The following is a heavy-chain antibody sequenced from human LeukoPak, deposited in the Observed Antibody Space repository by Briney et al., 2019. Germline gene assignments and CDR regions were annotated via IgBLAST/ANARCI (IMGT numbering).Heavy chain of an antibody. J-gene: IGHJ4*02. CDR2: INPRSGTT. CDR3: AKGLRSDF. Sequence: ASVKVSCKASGYIFNNYDVNWVRQAPGQGLEWMGWINPRSGTTQKFQGRVTMSSDSSINTAYMELTSLTSGDTAVYYCAKGLRSDFWGQGTLVTVSS. CDR1: GYIFNNYD. D-gene: IGHD3-16*02. V-gene: IGHV1-8*01.